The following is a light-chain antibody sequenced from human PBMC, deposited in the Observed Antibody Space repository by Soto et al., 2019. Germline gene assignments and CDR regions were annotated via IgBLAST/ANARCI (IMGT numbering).Light chain of an antibody. CDR2: GAS. CDR1: QSIRSNF. CDR3: QQYGSSPWT. J-gene: IGKJ1*01. V-gene: IGKV3-20*01. Sequence: ENVLTQSPGTLSVSPGERATLSCRASQSIRSNFLAWYQHKPGQAPRLLLYGASNRATGIPDRFSASGSGTEFTLTISSLQSEDFAVYYCQQYGSSPWTFGQGTKVEIK.